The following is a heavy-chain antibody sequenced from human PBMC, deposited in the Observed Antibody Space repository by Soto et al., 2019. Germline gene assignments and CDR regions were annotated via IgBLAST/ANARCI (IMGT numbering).Heavy chain of an antibody. D-gene: IGHD1-26*01. CDR2: INHSGST. CDR1: GGSFSGYY. Sequence: SETLSLTCAVYGGSFSGYYWSWIRQPPGKWLEWIGEINHSGSTNYNPSLKSRVTISVDTSKNQFSLKLSSVTAADTAVYYCARAKILMGPWGQGXLVTVYS. CDR3: ARAKILMGP. J-gene: IGHJ5*02. V-gene: IGHV4-34*01.